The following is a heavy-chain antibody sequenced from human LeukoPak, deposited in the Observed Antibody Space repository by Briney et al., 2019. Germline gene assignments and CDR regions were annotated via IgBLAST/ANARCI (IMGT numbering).Heavy chain of an antibody. V-gene: IGHV3-11*01. D-gene: IGHD2-21*02. Sequence: GGSLRLSCPAPGFTFSDYYMSWVRQPPGKWLEWVSYISSSDSTIYYADSVKDRFTISRDNNKNSLYLQMNSLRAEDTAVYYCAKGQVSATLVRFDYWGQGTLVTVSS. J-gene: IGHJ4*02. CDR2: ISSSDSTI. CDR3: AKGQVSATLVRFDY. CDR1: GFTFSDYY.